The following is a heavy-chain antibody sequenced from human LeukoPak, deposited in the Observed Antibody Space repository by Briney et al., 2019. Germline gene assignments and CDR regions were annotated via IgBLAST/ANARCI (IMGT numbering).Heavy chain of an antibody. D-gene: IGHD6-19*01. J-gene: IGHJ4*02. CDR2: INPNSGGT. CDR3: ARGVAVAGTADY. CDR1: GYTFTDYY. V-gene: IGHV1-2*02. Sequence: GASVKVSCKASGYTFTDYYMHWVRQAPGQGLEWMGWINPNSGGTNYAQKFQGRVTMTRDTSISTAYMEPSRLRSDDTAVYYCARGVAVAGTADYWGQGTLVTVSS.